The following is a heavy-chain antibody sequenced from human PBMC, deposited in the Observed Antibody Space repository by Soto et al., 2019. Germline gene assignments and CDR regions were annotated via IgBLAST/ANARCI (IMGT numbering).Heavy chain of an antibody. CDR3: NTGGYYFDF. Sequence: PGGSLRLSCAASGFTFSNAWMNWIRQAPGKGLEWVGRIKSKPDGGTIDYAAPVKGRFTISRDDSKNMVYLQMSSLKIEDTAVYYCNTGGYYFDFWGQGTLVTVSS. CDR1: GFTFSNAW. V-gene: IGHV3-15*07. J-gene: IGHJ4*02. D-gene: IGHD3-10*01. CDR2: IKSKPDGGTI.